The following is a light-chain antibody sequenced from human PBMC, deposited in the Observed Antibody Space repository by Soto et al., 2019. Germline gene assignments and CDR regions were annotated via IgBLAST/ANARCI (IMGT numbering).Light chain of an antibody. CDR1: SSNIGSNY. CDR3: AAWDDSLSGYV. CDR2: RNN. V-gene: IGLV1-47*01. J-gene: IGLJ1*01. Sequence: QSVLTQPPSASGTPGQTVTISCSGSSSNIGSNYVYWYQQLPGTAPKLLIYRNNQRPSGVPARFSGSKSGTSXXXAISGLRSEDEADYYCAAWDDSLSGYVFGTGXXXTVL.